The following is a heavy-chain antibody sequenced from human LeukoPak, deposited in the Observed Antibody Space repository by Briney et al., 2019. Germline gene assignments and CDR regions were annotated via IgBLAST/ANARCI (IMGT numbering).Heavy chain of an antibody. D-gene: IGHD1-14*01. J-gene: IGHJ4*02. CDR3: TTDRAITIRPLFDS. Sequence: PGGSLRLSCAASGFTFSGAWMSWVRQAPGKGLQWVGHIRGKTDGGTIHYAAPVKGRFTLSRDDSRSTLYLQMDSLKTEDSAVYFCTTDRAITIRPLFDSWGQGTLVTVS. CDR1: GFTFSGAW. CDR2: IRGKTDGGTI. V-gene: IGHV3-15*01.